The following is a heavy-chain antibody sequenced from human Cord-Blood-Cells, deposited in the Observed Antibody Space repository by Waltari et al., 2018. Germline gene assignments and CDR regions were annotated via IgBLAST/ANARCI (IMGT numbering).Heavy chain of an antibody. V-gene: IGHV4-38-2*01. CDR1: GYSISSGYY. J-gene: IGHJ2*01. Sequence: QVQLQESGPGLVKPSENLSLTCAVSGYSISSGYYWGWIRQPPGKGLEWIGSIYHSGSTYYNPSLKSRVTISVDTSKNQFSLKLSSVTAADTAVYYCARGSSGWYWYFDLWGRGTLVTVSS. D-gene: IGHD6-19*01. CDR2: IYHSGST. CDR3: ARGSSGWYWYFDL.